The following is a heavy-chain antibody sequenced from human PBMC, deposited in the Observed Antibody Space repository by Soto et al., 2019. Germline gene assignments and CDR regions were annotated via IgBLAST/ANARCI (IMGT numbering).Heavy chain of an antibody. CDR3: ATTTVTIYYYYYYMDV. CDR1: GYTLTELS. CDR2: FDLEDGET. D-gene: IGHD4-4*01. J-gene: IGHJ6*03. Sequence: ASVKVSCKVSGYTLTELSMHWVRQAPGKGLEWMGGFDLEDGETIYAQKFQGRVTMTEDTSTDTAYMELSSLRSEDTAVYYCATTTVTIYYYYYYMDVWGKGTTVTVSS. V-gene: IGHV1-24*01.